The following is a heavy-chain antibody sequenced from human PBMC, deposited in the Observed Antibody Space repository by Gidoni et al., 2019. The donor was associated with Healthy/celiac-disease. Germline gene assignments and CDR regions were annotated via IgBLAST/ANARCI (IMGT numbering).Heavy chain of an antibody. Sequence: QVQLVESGGGVVQPGRSLRLSCAASGFTFSSYGMHWVRQAPGKGLEGVAVISYDGSNKYYADSVKGRFTISRDNSKNTLYLQMNSLRAEDTAVYYCAKDLLYGGNSLGYFQHWGQGTLVTVSS. D-gene: IGHD4-17*01. CDR3: AKDLLYGGNSLGYFQH. CDR1: GFTFSSYG. V-gene: IGHV3-30*18. CDR2: ISYDGSNK. J-gene: IGHJ1*01.